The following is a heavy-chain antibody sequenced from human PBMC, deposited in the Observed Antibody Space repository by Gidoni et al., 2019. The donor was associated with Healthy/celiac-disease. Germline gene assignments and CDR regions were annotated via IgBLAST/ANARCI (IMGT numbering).Heavy chain of an antibody. D-gene: IGHD6-13*01. Sequence: EVQLLESGGGLVQPGGSLRLSCAASGFTFSSYAMSWVRQAPGKGLEWVSAISGSGGSTYYADSVKGRFTISRDNSKNTLYLQMNSLRAEDTAVYYCAKDLDSSSWYGQYYYYGMDVWGQGTTVTVSS. CDR2: ISGSGGST. CDR1: GFTFSSYA. V-gene: IGHV3-23*01. J-gene: IGHJ6*02. CDR3: AKDLDSSSWYGQYYYYGMDV.